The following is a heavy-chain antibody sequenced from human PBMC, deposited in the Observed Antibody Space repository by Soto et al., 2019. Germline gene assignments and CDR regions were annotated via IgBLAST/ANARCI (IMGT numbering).Heavy chain of an antibody. Sequence: ASVKVSCKASGGTFSSYTISWVRQAPGQGLEWMGRIIPILGIANYAQKFQGRVTITADKSTSTAYMELSSLRSKDTAVYYCARDNPKRITMVRGVLYYMDVWGKGTTVTVSS. CDR3: ARDNPKRITMVRGVLYYMDV. V-gene: IGHV1-69*04. CDR2: IIPILGIA. J-gene: IGHJ6*03. CDR1: GGTFSSYT. D-gene: IGHD3-10*01.